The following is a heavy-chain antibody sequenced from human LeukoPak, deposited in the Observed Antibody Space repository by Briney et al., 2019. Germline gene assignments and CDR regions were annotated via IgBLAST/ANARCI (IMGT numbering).Heavy chain of an antibody. CDR2: IDPSDSYT. V-gene: IGHV5-10-1*01. J-gene: IGHJ4*02. Sequence: GESLKISCKGSGYSFTNYWISWVRQMPGKGLEWRGRIDPSDSYTKYSPSFEGHVTISVDKSISTAFLQWNSLKASDSAMYYCATGASKVTTDFANYWGQGTQVAVSS. CDR3: ATGASKVTTDFANY. CDR1: GYSFTNYW. D-gene: IGHD4-17*01.